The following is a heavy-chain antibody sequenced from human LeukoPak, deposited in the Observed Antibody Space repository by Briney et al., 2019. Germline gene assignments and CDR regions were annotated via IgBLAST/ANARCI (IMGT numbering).Heavy chain of an antibody. CDR1: GGSISSSSYY. J-gene: IGHJ4*02. D-gene: IGHD3-3*01. Sequence: SETLSLTCTVSGGSISSSSYYWGWIRQPPGKGLEWIGSIYYSGSTYYNPSLKSRVTISVDTSKNRFSLKLSSVTAADTAVYYCARPTSSYYDFWSGSPGAFDYWGQGTLVTVSS. CDR3: ARPTSSYYDFWSGSPGAFDY. CDR2: IYYSGST. V-gene: IGHV4-39*01.